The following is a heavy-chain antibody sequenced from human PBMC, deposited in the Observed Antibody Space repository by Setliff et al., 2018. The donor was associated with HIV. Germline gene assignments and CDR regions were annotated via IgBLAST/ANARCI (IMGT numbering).Heavy chain of an antibody. CDR1: GFNFSSHT. CDR2: ISSTGTYI. CDR3: AKCGGTCWHNFFGP. Sequence: GGSLRLSCAASGFNFSSHTMNWIRQAPGKGLEWVSSISSTGTYIYYADSMKGRFTISRDNGKNSLYLQMNSLRAEDTAVYYCAKCGGTCWHNFFGPWGQGTLVTVSS. V-gene: IGHV3-21*01. D-gene: IGHD2-15*01. J-gene: IGHJ5*02.